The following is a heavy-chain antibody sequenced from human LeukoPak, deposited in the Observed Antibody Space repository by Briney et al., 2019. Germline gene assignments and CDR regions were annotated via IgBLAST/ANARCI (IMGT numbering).Heavy chain of an antibody. CDR1: GFTFSSYG. J-gene: IGHJ4*02. CDR2: IWYDGSNK. V-gene: IGHV3-33*01. D-gene: IGHD6-19*01. CDR3: ARDHSSGWYSDYFDY. Sequence: RSLRLSCAASGFTFSSYGMHWVRQAPGKGLEWVAVIWYDGSNKYYADPVKGRFTISRDNSKNTLYLQMNSLRAEDTAVYYCARDHSSGWYSDYFDYWGQGTLVTVSS.